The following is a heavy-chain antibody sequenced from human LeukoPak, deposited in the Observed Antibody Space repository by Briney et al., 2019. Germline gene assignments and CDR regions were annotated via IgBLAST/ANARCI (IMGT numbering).Heavy chain of an antibody. CDR3: ARDGESVGDGYNLVGGPTTDY. J-gene: IGHJ4*02. CDR1: GFTFSSYA. V-gene: IGHV3-23*01. CDR2: IRGSGGTT. Sequence: PGGSLRLSCAASGFTFSSYAMYWVRQAPGKGLEWVSTIRGSGGTTYYADSVKGRFTISRDNSKNTLYLQMNSLRAEDTAVYYCARDGESVGDGYNLVGGPTTDYWGQGTLVTVSS. D-gene: IGHD5-24*01.